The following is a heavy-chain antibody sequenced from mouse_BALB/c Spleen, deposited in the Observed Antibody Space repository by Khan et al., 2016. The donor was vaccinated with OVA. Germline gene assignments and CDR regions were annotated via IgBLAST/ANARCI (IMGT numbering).Heavy chain of an antibody. CDR3: ARAYYRYDGYYAMDY. CDR1: GFSLSRYN. J-gene: IGHJ4*01. D-gene: IGHD2-14*01. Sequence: QVRLQQSGPGLVAPSQSLSITCTVSGFSLSRYNIHWVRQPPGKGLEWLGMIWGGGGTDYNSTLKSRLSIRKDNSKSQVFLKMNSLQTDDTAMYYGARAYYRYDGYYAMDYWGQGTPVTVSS. CDR2: IWGGGGT. V-gene: IGHV2-6-4*01.